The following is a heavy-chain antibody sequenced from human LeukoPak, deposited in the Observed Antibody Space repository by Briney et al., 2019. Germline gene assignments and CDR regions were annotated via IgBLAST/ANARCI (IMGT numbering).Heavy chain of an antibody. Sequence: PSETLSLTCAVYGGSFSAYYWSWIRQPPGKGLEWIGEINHSGSTNFNPSLKSRVTISVDTSKNQFSLKLSSVTAADTAVYYCVRDPYTFHFDYWGQGALVTVSS. CDR3: VRDPYTFHFDY. CDR1: GGSFSAYY. J-gene: IGHJ4*02. V-gene: IGHV4-34*01. CDR2: INHSGST. D-gene: IGHD3-16*02.